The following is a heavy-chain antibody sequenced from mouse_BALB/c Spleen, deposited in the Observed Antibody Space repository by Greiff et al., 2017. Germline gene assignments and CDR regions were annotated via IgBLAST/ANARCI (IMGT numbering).Heavy chain of an antibody. V-gene: IGHV5-9-4*01. J-gene: IGHJ1*01. CDR3: ARDRITRYFDV. CDR2: ISSGGSYT. CDR1: GFTFSSYA. D-gene: IGHD2-4*01. Sequence: EVKVEESGGGLVKPGGSLKLSCAASGFTFSSYAMSWVRQSPEKRLEWVAEISSGGSYTYYPDTVTGRFTISRDNAKNTLYLEMSSLRSEDTAMYYCARDRITRYFDVWGAGTTVTVSS.